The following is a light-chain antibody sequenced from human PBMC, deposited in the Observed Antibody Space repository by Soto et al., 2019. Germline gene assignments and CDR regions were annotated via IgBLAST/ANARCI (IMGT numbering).Light chain of an antibody. V-gene: IGLV1-51*02. CDR1: SSNVGNNY. J-gene: IGLJ3*02. Sequence: QSVLTQPPSVSAAPGQTVTISCSGSSSNVGNNYVSWFQQLPGTAPKLLIYENNKRPPGIPDRFSGSKSGTSATLGITGLQTGDEADYYCGTWDSSLSAGVFGGGTKLTVL. CDR3: GTWDSSLSAGV. CDR2: ENN.